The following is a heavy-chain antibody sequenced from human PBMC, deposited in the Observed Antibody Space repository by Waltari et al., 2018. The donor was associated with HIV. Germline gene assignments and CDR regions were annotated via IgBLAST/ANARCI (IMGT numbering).Heavy chain of an antibody. CDR3: ARGVSIVRGVMIRGHMDV. Sequence: VQLVQSGAEMRKPGASVKVSCRASGYTFSAYTISWVRQAPGQGLEWMGWISGYKGNTNYAQKCQGRGNMTTDTSTSTAHMELRSLRSDDTAVYYCARGVSIVRGVMIRGHMDVWGQGTTVTVSS. J-gene: IGHJ6*02. V-gene: IGHV1-18*01. CDR2: ISGYKGNT. D-gene: IGHD3-10*01. CDR1: GYTFSAYT.